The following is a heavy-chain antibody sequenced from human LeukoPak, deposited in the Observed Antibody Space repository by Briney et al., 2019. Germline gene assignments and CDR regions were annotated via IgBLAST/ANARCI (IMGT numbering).Heavy chain of an antibody. CDR2: IIPIFGTA. V-gene: IGHV1-69*13. Sequence: ASVKDSCKASGGTFSSYAISWVRQAPGQGLEWMGGIIPIFGTANYAQKFQGRVTITADESTSTAYMELSSLRSEDTAVYYCARSSSEYSSGWYWYFDLWGRGTLVTVSS. CDR3: ARSSSEYSSGWYWYFDL. D-gene: IGHD6-19*01. J-gene: IGHJ2*01. CDR1: GGTFSSYA.